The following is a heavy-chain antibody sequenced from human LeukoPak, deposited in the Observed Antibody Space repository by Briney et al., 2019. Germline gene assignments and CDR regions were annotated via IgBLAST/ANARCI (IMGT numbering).Heavy chain of an antibody. CDR3: VKDLRSDFMGVLSRYLSY. CDR1: GFTFSSFA. Sequence: GSLRLSCSASGFTFSSFAMHWVRQAPGKGLEYVAAISRNGGSTYYADSVKGRFTISRDNSKSTLYLQMSSLRAEDTAVYLCVKDLRSDFMGVLSRYLSYWGQGTLVTVSS. CDR2: ISRNGGST. J-gene: IGHJ4*02. D-gene: IGHD2/OR15-2a*01. V-gene: IGHV3-64D*09.